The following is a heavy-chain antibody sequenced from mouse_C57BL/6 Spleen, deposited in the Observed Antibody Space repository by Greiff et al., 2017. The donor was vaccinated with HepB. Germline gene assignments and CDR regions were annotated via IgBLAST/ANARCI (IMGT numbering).Heavy chain of an antibody. D-gene: IGHD1-1*01. CDR3: VKRGYYYGSSYSYWYFDV. CDR2: IYPGSGST. V-gene: IGHV1-55*01. J-gene: IGHJ1*03. Sequence: VQLQQSGAELVKPGASVKMSCKASGYTFTSYWITWVKQRPGQGLEWIGDIYPGSGSTNYNEKFKSKATLTVDTSSSTAYMQLSSLTSEDSAVYYCVKRGYYYGSSYSYWYFDVWGTGTTVTVSS. CDR1: GYTFTSYW.